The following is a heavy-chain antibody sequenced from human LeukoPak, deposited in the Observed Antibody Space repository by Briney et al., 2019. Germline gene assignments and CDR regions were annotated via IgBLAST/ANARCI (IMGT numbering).Heavy chain of an antibody. D-gene: IGHD1-26*01. CDR1: GGSISSSSYY. CDR2: IYYSGST. V-gene: IGHV4-39*01. CDR3: ARHGKWAGSDAFDI. J-gene: IGHJ3*02. Sequence: SSETLSLTCTVSGGSISSSSYYWGWIRRPPGKGLEWIGSIYYSGSTYYNPSLKSRVTISVDTSKNQFSLKLSSVTAADTAVYYCARHGKWAGSDAFDIWGQGTMVTVSS.